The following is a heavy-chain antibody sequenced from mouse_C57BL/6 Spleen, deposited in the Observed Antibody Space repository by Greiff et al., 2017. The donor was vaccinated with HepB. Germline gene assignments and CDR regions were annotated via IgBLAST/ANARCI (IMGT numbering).Heavy chain of an antibody. CDR3: ARSGDYGPLYAMDY. D-gene: IGHD2-4*01. CDR1: GYAFSSYW. J-gene: IGHJ4*01. Sequence: VQLQQSGAELVKPGASVKISCKASGYAFSSYWMNWVKQRPGKGLEWIGQIYPGDGDTNYNGKFKGKATLTADKSSSTAYMQLSSLTSEDSAVYFCARSGDYGPLYAMDYWGQGTSVTVSS. CDR2: IYPGDGDT. V-gene: IGHV1-80*01.